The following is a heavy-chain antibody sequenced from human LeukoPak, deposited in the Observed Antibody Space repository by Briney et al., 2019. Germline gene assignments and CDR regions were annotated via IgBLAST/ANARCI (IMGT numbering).Heavy chain of an antibody. Sequence: SETLSLTCTVSGGSISSGDYYWSWIRQPPGKGLEWIGYIYYSGSTYYNPSLKSRVTISVDTSKNQFSLKLSSVTAADTAVYYCARDRGRYCSSTSCSVPYWGQGTLVTVSS. J-gene: IGHJ4*02. CDR2: IYYSGST. CDR3: ARDRGRYCSSTSCSVPY. CDR1: GGSISSGDYY. D-gene: IGHD2-2*01. V-gene: IGHV4-30-4*01.